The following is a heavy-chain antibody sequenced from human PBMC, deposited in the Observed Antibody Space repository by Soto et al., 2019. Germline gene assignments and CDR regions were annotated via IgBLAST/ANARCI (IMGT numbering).Heavy chain of an antibody. J-gene: IGHJ4*02. V-gene: IGHV3-30*18. Sequence: QVQLVESGGGMVQPGRSLRLSCAASGFTFSSYGMHWVRQAPGKGLEWVAVISYDGSNKYYADSVKGRFTISRDNSKNTLYLQMNSLRAEDTAVYYCAKGPGSFVWGQGTLVTVSS. CDR3: AKGPGSFV. D-gene: IGHD1-26*01. CDR1: GFTFSSYG. CDR2: ISYDGSNK.